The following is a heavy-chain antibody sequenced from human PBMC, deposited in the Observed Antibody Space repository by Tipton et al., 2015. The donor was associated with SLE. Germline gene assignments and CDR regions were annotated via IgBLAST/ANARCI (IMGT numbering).Heavy chain of an antibody. CDR3: ARHGHGVDY. CDR2: ISSSSSYI. V-gene: IGHV3-21*01. J-gene: IGHJ4*02. CDR1: GFTFSSYG. Sequence: VQLVQSGGGVVQPGRSLRPSCAASGFTFSSYGMHWVRQAPGKGLEWVSSISSSSSYIYYADSVKGRFTISRDNAKNSLYLQMNSLRAEDTAVYYCARHGHGVDYWGQGTLVTVSS. D-gene: IGHD2-8*01.